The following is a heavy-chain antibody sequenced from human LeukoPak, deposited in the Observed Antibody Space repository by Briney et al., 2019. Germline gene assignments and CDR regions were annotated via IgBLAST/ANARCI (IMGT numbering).Heavy chain of an antibody. CDR1: GGTFSSYA. Sequence: SVKVSCKASGGTFSSYAISWVRQAPGQGLEWMGGIIPIFGTANYAQKFQGRVTITADESTSTAYMELSSLRSKDTAVYYCARSATWFGELGDFDYWGQGTLVTVSS. CDR2: IIPIFGTA. V-gene: IGHV1-69*13. CDR3: ARSATWFGELGDFDY. D-gene: IGHD3-10*01. J-gene: IGHJ4*02.